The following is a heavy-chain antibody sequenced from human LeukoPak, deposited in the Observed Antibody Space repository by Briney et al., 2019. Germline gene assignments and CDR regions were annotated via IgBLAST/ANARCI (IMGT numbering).Heavy chain of an antibody. CDR3: ARDGVAVAGNDY. CDR2: ISSSSSYI. J-gene: IGHJ4*02. CDR1: GFTFSSYS. V-gene: IGHV3-21*01. D-gene: IGHD6-19*01. Sequence: GGSLRLSCAASGFTFSSYSMNWVRQAPGKGLEWVSSISSSSSYIYYADSVKGRFTISRDNAKNSLYLKMNSLRAEDTAVYYCARDGVAVAGNDYWGEGTLVTVSS.